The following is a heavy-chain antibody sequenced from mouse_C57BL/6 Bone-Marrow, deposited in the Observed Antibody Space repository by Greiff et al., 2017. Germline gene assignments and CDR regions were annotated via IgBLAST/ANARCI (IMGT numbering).Heavy chain of an antibody. CDR1: GYTFTSYW. Sequence: QVQLQQPGAELVKPGASVKMSCKASGYTFTSYWITWVKQRPGQGLEWIARIYPGSGNTYYNEKFKGKATLTAEKSSSTAYMQLSSLTSEDSAVXFCAIIYYGYAMDYWGQGTSVTVAS. D-gene: IGHD2-1*01. CDR3: AIIYYGYAMDY. V-gene: IGHV1-76*01. CDR2: IYPGSGNT. J-gene: IGHJ4*01.